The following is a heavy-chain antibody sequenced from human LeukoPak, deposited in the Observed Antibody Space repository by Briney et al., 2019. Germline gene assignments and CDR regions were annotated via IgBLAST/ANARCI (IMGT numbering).Heavy chain of an antibody. CDR2: INTNTGNP. CDR1: GYTFTSYA. V-gene: IGHV7-4-1*02. CDR3: ARDSTSNDFWSGYYAYYYYYYGMDV. D-gene: IGHD3-3*01. Sequence: GASVKVSCKASGYTFTSYAMNWVRQAPGQGLEWMGWINTNTGNPTYAQGFTGRFVFSLDTSVSTAYLQISSLKAEDTAVYYCARDSTSNDFWSGYYAYYYYYYGMDVRGQGTTVTVSS. J-gene: IGHJ6*02.